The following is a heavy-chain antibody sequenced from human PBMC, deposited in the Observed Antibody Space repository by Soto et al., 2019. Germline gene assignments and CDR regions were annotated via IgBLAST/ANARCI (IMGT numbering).Heavy chain of an antibody. CDR1: GFTFSSYG. CDR3: ATDADPKFGELTPVDQYNWFAP. V-gene: IGHV3-33*01. D-gene: IGHD3-10*01. CDR2: IWYDGSNK. J-gene: IGHJ5*02. Sequence: QVQLVESGGGVVQPGRSLRLSCAASGFTFSSYGMHWVRQAPGKGLEWVAVIWYDGSNKYYADSVKGRLTICRDNSKNTVYLQMNSPRAEDKAVYYCATDADPKFGELTPVDQYNWFAPWGQGTLVTVSS.